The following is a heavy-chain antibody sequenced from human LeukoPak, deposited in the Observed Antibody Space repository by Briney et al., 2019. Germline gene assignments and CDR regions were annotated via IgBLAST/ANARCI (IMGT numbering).Heavy chain of an antibody. J-gene: IGHJ4*02. CDR3: AKQLGYCSDGSCYFPY. CDR1: GNYW. CDR2: INGDGSWT. V-gene: IGHV3-74*01. D-gene: IGHD2-15*01. Sequence: GGSLRLSCAASGNYWMHWVRQAPGKGLVWVSHINGDGSWTTYADSVQGRFTISRDNSKSTLCLQMNSLRAEDTAVYYCAKQLGYCSDGSCYFPYWGQGTLVTVSS.